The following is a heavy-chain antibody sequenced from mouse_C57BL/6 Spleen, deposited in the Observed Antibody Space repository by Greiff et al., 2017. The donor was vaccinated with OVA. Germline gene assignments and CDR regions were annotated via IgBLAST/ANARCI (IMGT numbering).Heavy chain of an antibody. D-gene: IGHD2-3*01. J-gene: IGHJ1*03. Sequence: EVHLVESGPGLVKPSQSLSLTCSVTGYSITSGYYWNWIRQFPGNKLEWMGYISYDGSNNYNPSLKNRISITRDTSKNQFFLKLNSVTTEDTATYYCARDEGGYYGWYFDVWGTGTTVTVSS. V-gene: IGHV3-6*01. CDR3: ARDEGGYYGWYFDV. CDR2: ISYDGSN. CDR1: GYSITSGYY.